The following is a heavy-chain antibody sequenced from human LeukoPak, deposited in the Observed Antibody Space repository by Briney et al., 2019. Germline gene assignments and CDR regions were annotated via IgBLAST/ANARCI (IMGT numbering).Heavy chain of an antibody. J-gene: IGHJ4*02. CDR2: IYSSGST. Sequence: PSETLSLTCTVSGGSISSYYWSWIRQPPGKGLEWIGYIYSSGSTNYNPSLQSRVTISLDRSKNQFSLKLSSVTAADTAVYYCARDTPGYCSSTSCQSFDYWGQGTLVTVSS. V-gene: IGHV4-59*12. CDR3: ARDTPGYCSSTSCQSFDY. D-gene: IGHD2-2*01. CDR1: GGSISSYY.